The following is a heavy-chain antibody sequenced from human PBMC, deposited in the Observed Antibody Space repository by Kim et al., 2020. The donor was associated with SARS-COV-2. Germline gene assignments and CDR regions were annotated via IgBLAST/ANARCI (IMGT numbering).Heavy chain of an antibody. CDR1: GGSISSSNW. J-gene: IGHJ5*02. D-gene: IGHD6-19*01. CDR3: ASGVSSACTLRDYYDP. V-gene: IGHV4-4*02. Sequence: SETLSLTCAVSGGSISSSNWWSWVRQPPGKGLEWIGEIDHSGSTNYNSSLKSRLTIEVDKAKNQFSLKLRSVTAADTAVYYCASGVSSACTLRDYYDPW. CDR2: IDHSGST.